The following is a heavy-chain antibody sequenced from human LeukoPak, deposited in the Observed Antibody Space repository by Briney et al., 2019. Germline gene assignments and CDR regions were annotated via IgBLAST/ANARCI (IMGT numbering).Heavy chain of an antibody. Sequence: GGSLRLSCAASGFTFSSYAMSWVCQAPGKGLEWVSGISGSGGSTSYADSVKGRFTISRDNSKKTLYLQMNSLRAEDTAIYYCAKDRGITGTRGYFDYWGQGTLVTVSS. D-gene: IGHD1-7*01. V-gene: IGHV3-23*01. CDR2: ISGSGGST. J-gene: IGHJ4*02. CDR3: AKDRGITGTRGYFDY. CDR1: GFTFSSYA.